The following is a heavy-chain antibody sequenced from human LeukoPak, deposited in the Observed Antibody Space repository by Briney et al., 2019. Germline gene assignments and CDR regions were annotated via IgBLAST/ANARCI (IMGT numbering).Heavy chain of an antibody. CDR3: ARVVRSIAAAGIADMAFDY. D-gene: IGHD6-13*01. CDR2: INPSGGGI. Sequence: ASVKVSCKASGYTFTSYYVHWVRQVPGQGLEWMGIINPSGGGISYAQKFQGRVTMTRDTSTSTVYMELSSLRSEDTAVYYCARVVRSIAAAGIADMAFDYWGQGTLVTVSS. CDR1: GYTFTSYY. V-gene: IGHV1-46*01. J-gene: IGHJ4*02.